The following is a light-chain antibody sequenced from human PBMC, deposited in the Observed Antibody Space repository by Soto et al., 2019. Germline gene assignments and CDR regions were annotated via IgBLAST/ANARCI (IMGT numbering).Light chain of an antibody. V-gene: IGKV1-39*01. CDR3: QQSYSTPPIN. CDR2: AAS. CDR1: QSISSY. Sequence: DIQMTHSPSSLSASVLDIVTITFRSSQSISSYLNWYQQKPGKAPKLLIYAASSLQSGVPSRFSGSGSGTDFTLTISSLQPEDFATYYCQQSYSTPPINFGQGTRLEIK. J-gene: IGKJ5*01.